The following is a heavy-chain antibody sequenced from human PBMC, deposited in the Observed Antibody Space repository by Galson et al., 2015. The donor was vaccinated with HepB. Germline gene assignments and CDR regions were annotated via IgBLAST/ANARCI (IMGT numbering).Heavy chain of an antibody. Sequence: SLRLSCAASEFTFSSYAMAWVRQAPGKGLEWVSGISSSGGSTYYADSVKGRFTTSRDNSKNTLYLQMNSLRAEDTAVYYCAKGGYQPYDALDIWGQGTMVTVSS. CDR3: AKGGYQPYDALDI. D-gene: IGHD3-22*01. CDR2: ISSSGGST. J-gene: IGHJ3*02. CDR1: EFTFSSYA. V-gene: IGHV3-23*01.